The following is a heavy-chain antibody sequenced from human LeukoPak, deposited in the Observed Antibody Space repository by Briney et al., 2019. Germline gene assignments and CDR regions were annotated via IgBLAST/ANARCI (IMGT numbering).Heavy chain of an antibody. Sequence: SVKVSCKASGGTFSSYAISWVRQAPGQGLEWMGGIIPIFGTANYAQKFQGRVTITADKSTSTAYMELSSLRSEDTAVYYCARLWFGEPVCDYWGQGTLVTVSS. J-gene: IGHJ4*02. D-gene: IGHD3-10*01. CDR1: GGTFSSYA. V-gene: IGHV1-69*06. CDR3: ARLWFGEPVCDY. CDR2: IIPIFGTA.